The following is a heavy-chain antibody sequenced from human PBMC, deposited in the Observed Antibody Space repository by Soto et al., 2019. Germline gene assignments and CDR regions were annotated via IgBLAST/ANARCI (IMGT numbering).Heavy chain of an antibody. V-gene: IGHV3-21*01. CDR3: ARDYCSGGSCYLLPSPLFDH. D-gene: IGHD2-15*01. CDR1: GFSLSSYS. CDR2: ISSSSSYI. Sequence: PGGFLRLSCAASGFSLSSYSMNWVRQAPGKGLEWVSSISSSSSYIYYADSVKGRFTISRDNAKNSLYLQMNSLRAEDTAVYYCARDYCSGGSCYLLPSPLFDHSGQAALVTVSS. J-gene: IGHJ4*02.